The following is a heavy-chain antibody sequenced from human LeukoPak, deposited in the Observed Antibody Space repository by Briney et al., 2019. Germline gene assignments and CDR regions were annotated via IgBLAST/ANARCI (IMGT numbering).Heavy chain of an antibody. Sequence: GASVKVSCKASGYTFTGSYTHWVRQAPGQGLEWMGWINPNSGGTNYAQKFQGRVTMTRDTSIRTAYMELSRLRSDDTVVYYCARAVAVTMVHGVKYWGQGTLVTVSS. CDR2: INPNSGGT. V-gene: IGHV1-2*02. J-gene: IGHJ4*02. CDR1: GYTFTGSY. D-gene: IGHD3-10*01. CDR3: ARAVAVTMVHGVKY.